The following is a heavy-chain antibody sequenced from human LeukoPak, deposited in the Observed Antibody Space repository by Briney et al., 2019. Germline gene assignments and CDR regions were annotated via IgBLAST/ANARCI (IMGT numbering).Heavy chain of an antibody. CDR2: IYYSGST. J-gene: IGHJ5*02. CDR1: GGSISSSSYY. D-gene: IGHD3-10*01. V-gene: IGHV4-39*07. CDR3: ARGSKGFDP. Sequence: SETLSLTCTVSGGSISSSSYYWGWIRQPPGKGLEWIGSIYYSGSTYYNPSLKSRVTISVDTSKNQFSLKLSSVTAADTAVYYCARGSKGFDPWGQGTLVTVSS.